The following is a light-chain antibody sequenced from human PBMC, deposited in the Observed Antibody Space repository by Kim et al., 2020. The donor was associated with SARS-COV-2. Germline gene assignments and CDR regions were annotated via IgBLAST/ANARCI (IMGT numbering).Light chain of an antibody. CDR2: DNN. CDR3: GTWDNSLNGVV. Sequence: GQKVTISCSGSNSNIGNNYVSWYQQVPRTAPKLLIYDNNKRHSGIPDRFSGSKSGTSATLGITGLQTGDEAEYYCGTWDNSLNGVVFGGGTQLTVL. CDR1: NSNIGNNY. V-gene: IGLV1-51*01. J-gene: IGLJ2*01.